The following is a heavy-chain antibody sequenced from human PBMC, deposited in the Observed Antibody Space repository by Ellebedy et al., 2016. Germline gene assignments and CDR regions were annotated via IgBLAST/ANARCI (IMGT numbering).Heavy chain of an antibody. CDR3: ARGVGSGWFDP. CDR2: INSDGSST. Sequence: GESLKISCAASGFTFSSYWMHWVRQAPGKGLVWVSRINSDGSSTSYADSVKGRFTISRDNPKNTLYLQMTSLRAEDTAVNYCARGVGSGWFDPWGQGTLVTVSS. CDR1: GFTFSSYW. J-gene: IGHJ5*02. D-gene: IGHD2-15*01. V-gene: IGHV3-74*01.